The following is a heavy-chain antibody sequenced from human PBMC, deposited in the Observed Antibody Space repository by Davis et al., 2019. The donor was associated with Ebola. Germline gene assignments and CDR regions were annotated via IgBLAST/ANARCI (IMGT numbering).Heavy chain of an antibody. CDR2: IHYLGNT. CDR1: GGPINNYF. D-gene: IGHD4-17*01. CDR3: ARGNYGDYIVLYYYNMDV. Sequence: SETLSLTCTVPGGPINNYFWSCIPQPPGKGLEWIGNIHYLGNTNYNPSLKSRVTMSVDTSKNQFSLKLSSVTAADTAVYYCARGNYGDYIVLYYYNMDVWGEGTTVTVSS. J-gene: IGHJ6*04. V-gene: IGHV4-59*01.